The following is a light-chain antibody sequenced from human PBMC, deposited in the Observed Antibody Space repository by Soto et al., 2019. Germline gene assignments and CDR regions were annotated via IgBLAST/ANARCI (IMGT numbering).Light chain of an antibody. CDR3: QQYGSSPPT. V-gene: IGKV3-20*01. Sequence: EIVLTQSPGTLSLSPGERATLSCRASQSVSNNCLAWYQRKPGQAPRLLIYGASSRATGIPGRFSGSGSGTYVTLTITRLEPEEFAVYYCQQYGSSPPTFGQGTKVDIK. CDR1: QSVSNNC. J-gene: IGKJ1*01. CDR2: GAS.